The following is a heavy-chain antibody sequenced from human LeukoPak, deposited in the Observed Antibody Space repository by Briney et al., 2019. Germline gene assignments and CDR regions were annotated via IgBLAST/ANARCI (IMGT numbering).Heavy chain of an antibody. Sequence: PGGSLRLSCAASGFTFSSYAMHWVRQAPGKGLEWVAVISYDGSNKYYADSVKGRFTISRDNSKNTLYLQMNSLRAEDTAVYYCARDPAAAGWCYFDYWGQGTLVTVSS. CDR2: ISYDGSNK. CDR3: ARDPAAAGWCYFDY. D-gene: IGHD6-13*01. CDR1: GFTFSSYA. J-gene: IGHJ4*02. V-gene: IGHV3-30-3*01.